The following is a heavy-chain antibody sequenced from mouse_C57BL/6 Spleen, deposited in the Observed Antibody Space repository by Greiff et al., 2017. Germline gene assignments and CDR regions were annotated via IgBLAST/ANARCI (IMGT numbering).Heavy chain of an antibody. CDR3: ARRYYGSSAYYYAMDY. J-gene: IGHJ4*01. Sequence: EVKLLESGGGLVQPGGSLSLSCAASGFTFTDYYMSWVRQPPGKALEWLGFIRNKANGYTTEYSASVKGRFTISRDNSRGIIYLQMHALRAEDSATYYCARRYYGSSAYYYAMDYWGQGTSVTVAS. CDR1: GFTFTDYY. V-gene: IGHV7-3*01. CDR2: IRNKANGYTT. D-gene: IGHD1-1*01.